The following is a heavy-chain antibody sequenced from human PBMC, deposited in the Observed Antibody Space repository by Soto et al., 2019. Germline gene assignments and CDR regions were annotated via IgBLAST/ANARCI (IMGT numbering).Heavy chain of an antibody. CDR1: GFICSSYD. CDR3: AKATATGGGAFDI. V-gene: IGHV3-23*01. D-gene: IGHD2-8*02. J-gene: IGHJ3*02. CDR2: ILVDGRT. Sequence: WWSLRLSCASSGFICSSYDMSWVRQAPGKGLEWVSTILVDGRTFYVDSVEGRFTISRDSSQNTVYLQMNSLTAGDTALYYCAKATATGGGAFDICGQGTMVTV.